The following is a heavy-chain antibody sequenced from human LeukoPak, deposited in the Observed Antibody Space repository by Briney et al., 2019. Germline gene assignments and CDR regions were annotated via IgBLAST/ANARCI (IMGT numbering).Heavy chain of an antibody. CDR3: ARPDSSGYYSVFSWYFDL. V-gene: IGHV3-30-3*01. CDR2: ISYDGSNK. J-gene: IGHJ2*01. D-gene: IGHD3-22*01. Sequence: GGSLRLSCAASGFTFSSYAMHWVRQAPGKGLEWVAVISYDGSNKYYADSVKGRFTISRDNSKNTLYLQMNSLRAEDTAVYYCARPDSSGYYSVFSWYFDLWGRGTLVTVSS. CDR1: GFTFSSYA.